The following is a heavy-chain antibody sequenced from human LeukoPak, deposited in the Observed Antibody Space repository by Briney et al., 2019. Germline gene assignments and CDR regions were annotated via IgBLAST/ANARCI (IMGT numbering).Heavy chain of an antibody. D-gene: IGHD5-18*01. V-gene: IGHV3-33*01. Sequence: GGSLRLSCAASGFTXSSYGMHWVRQAPGKGLEWVAVIWYDGSNKYYADSVKGRFTISRDNSKNTLYLQMNSLRAEDTAVYYCARVRGYSYALADYWGQGTLVTVSS. CDR3: ARVRGYSYALADY. CDR1: GFTXSSYG. CDR2: IWYDGSNK. J-gene: IGHJ4*02.